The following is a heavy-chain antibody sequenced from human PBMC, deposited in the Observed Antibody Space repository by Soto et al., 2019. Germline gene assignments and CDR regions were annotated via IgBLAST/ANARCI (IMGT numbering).Heavy chain of an antibody. V-gene: IGHV3-7*01. CDR2: VDQDGGET. D-gene: IGHD6-13*01. CDR3: ARVTDPFSWFNPYYFDS. J-gene: IGHJ4*02. CDR1: GFTFSHYW. Sequence: EVQLVESGGGLVQPGGSLRLSCGASGFTFSHYWMSWVRQAPGKGLEWVAFVDQDGGETHYADSVKGRFTLSRDNSKNTLFLQMNSLRGEDTAVYFCARVTDPFSWFNPYYFDSWGQGTLVTVSS.